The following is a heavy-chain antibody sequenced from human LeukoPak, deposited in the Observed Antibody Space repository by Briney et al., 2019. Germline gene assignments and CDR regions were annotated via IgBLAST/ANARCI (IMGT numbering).Heavy chain of an antibody. V-gene: IGHV4-59*02. CDR2: IYYSGST. J-gene: IGHJ3*02. Sequence: SETLSLTCTVSGNSVSSYYWSWIRQPPGKGLEWIGYIYYSGSTNYNPSLKSRVTISVDTSKNQFSLKLSSVTAADTAVYYCASNYYDSSGSDAFDIWGQGTMVTVSS. CDR1: GNSVSSYY. CDR3: ASNYYDSSGSDAFDI. D-gene: IGHD3-22*01.